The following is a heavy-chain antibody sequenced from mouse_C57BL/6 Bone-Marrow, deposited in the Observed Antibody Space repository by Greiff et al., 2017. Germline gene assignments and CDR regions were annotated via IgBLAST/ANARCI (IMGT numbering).Heavy chain of an antibody. J-gene: IGHJ2*01. Sequence: QVQLQQPGAELVRPGTSVKLSCKASGYTFTSYWMHWVKQRPGQGLEWIGVIDPSDSYTNYNQKFKGKATLTVDTSSSTAYMQLSSLTSEDSAVYYCARSRIYYYGSSDYWGQGTTLTVSS. V-gene: IGHV1-59*01. D-gene: IGHD1-1*01. CDR1: GYTFTSYW. CDR2: IDPSDSYT. CDR3: ARSRIYYYGSSDY.